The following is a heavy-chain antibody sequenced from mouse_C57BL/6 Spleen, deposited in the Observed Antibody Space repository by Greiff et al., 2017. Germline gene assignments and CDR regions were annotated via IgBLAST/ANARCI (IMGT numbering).Heavy chain of an antibody. CDR1: GFTFSDYG. D-gene: IGHD2-1*01. V-gene: IGHV5-17*01. CDR2: ISSGSSTI. J-gene: IGHJ3*01. CDR3: ARGYGNYVGFAY. Sequence: EVKLVESGGGLVKPGGSLKLSCAASGFTFSDYGMHWVRQAPEKGLEWVAYISSGSSTIYYADTVKGRFTISRDNAKNTLFLQMTSLRSEDTAMYYCARGYGNYVGFAYWGQGTLVTVSA.